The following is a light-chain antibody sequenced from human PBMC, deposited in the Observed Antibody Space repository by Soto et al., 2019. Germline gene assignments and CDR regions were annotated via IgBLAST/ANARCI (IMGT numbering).Light chain of an antibody. V-gene: IGKV1-39*01. CDR3: QQSYTTPLS. J-gene: IGKJ4*01. CDR1: QNINNY. CDR2: DVF. Sequence: DIQMTQSPSSLSASVGDRVTITRRASQNINNYLNWYQHKPGQAPKVLIYDVFTLQSGVPSRFSVRGSGTFFTLTIGSLQPEDFATDYCQQSYTTPLSFGGGTKVDIK.